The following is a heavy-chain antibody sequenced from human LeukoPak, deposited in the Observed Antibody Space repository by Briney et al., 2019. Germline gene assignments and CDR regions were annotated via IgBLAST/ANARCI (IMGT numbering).Heavy chain of an antibody. J-gene: IGHJ4*02. CDR2: INTDGSST. Sequence: GGSLRLSCAASGFTFSSYWMHWVRQAPGKGLVWVSHINTDGSSTTYADSVKGRFTISRDNAKNSLFLQMNSLRSEDTAVYYCARDAYSSSSFDYWGQGTLVTVSS. V-gene: IGHV3-74*01. D-gene: IGHD6-19*01. CDR1: GFTFSSYW. CDR3: ARDAYSSSSFDY.